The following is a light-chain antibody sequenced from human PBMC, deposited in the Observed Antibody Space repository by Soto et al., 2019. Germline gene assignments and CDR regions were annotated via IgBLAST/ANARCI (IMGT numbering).Light chain of an antibody. Sequence: QSVLTQPPSVSGSPGQSVTISCTGTSADFVSYNRVSWYQQPPGTAPKLMIYEVSKRPSGVPDRFSGSKSGNTASLTISGLQAADEADYYCSLYTSENAYVFXTGTKRTVL. CDR2: EVS. CDR1: SADFVSYNR. J-gene: IGLJ1*01. V-gene: IGLV2-18*01. CDR3: SLYTSENAYV.